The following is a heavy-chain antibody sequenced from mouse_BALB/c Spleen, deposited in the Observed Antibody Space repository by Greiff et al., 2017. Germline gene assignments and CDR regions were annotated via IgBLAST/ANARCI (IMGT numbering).Heavy chain of an antibody. Sequence: EVQLQQSGPELMKPGASVKISCKASGYSFTSYYMHWVKQSHGKSLEWIGYIDPFNGGTSYNQKFKGKATLTVDNSSSTAYMELRSLTSEDSAVYYCAREITTYFDYWGQGTTLTVSS. D-gene: IGHD2-4*01. CDR1: GYSFTSYY. CDR2: IDPFNGGT. V-gene: IGHV1-31*01. J-gene: IGHJ2*01. CDR3: AREITTYFDY.